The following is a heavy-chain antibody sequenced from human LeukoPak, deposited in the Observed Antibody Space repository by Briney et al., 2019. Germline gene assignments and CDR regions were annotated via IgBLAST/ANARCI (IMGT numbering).Heavy chain of an antibody. Sequence: PGGSLRLSCAASGFTFSSYAMQWVRQAPGKGLEWVAVISYDGSNKYYADSVKGRFTIYRDNSKNTLYLQMNSLRAEDTAVYSSARVRCSGGSCYLTNGMDVWGKGTTVPVSS. CDR2: ISYDGSNK. CDR1: GFTFSSYA. V-gene: IGHV3-30*04. J-gene: IGHJ6*04. D-gene: IGHD2-15*01. CDR3: ARVRCSGGSCYLTNGMDV.